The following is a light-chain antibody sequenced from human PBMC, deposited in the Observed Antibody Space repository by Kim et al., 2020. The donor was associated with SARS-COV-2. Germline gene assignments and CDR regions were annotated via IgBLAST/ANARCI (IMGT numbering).Light chain of an antibody. CDR3: HQYNNWPRT. CDR2: GTS. Sequence: IVMTQSPATLSVSPGERAILSCRASQSVSFNLAWYQQKPGQAPKLLIYGTSTRATGIPARFSGSGSGTDFALTINSLQSEDFAVYFCHQYNNWPRTFGQGTKLEI. V-gene: IGKV3-15*01. CDR1: QSVSFN. J-gene: IGKJ2*01.